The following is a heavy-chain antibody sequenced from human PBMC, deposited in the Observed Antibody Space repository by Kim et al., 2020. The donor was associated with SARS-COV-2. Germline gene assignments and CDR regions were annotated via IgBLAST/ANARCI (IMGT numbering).Heavy chain of an antibody. Sequence: GGSLRLSFAASGFTFSDYYISWIRQAPGKGLEWVSYISSSGSTRYYADSVKGRFTISRDNAKNSLYLQMNSLRAEDTAVYYCARGGWLRTAQWFDPWGQGSLVTVSS. J-gene: IGHJ5*02. V-gene: IGHV3-11*04. CDR3: ARGGWLRTAQWFDP. D-gene: IGHD2-15*01. CDR1: GFTFSDYY. CDR2: ISSSGSTR.